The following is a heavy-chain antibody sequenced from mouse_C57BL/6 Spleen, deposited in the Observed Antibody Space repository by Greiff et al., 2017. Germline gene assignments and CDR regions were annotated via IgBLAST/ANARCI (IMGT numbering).Heavy chain of an antibody. Sequence: DVMLVESGGGLVKPGGSLKLSCAASGFTFSDYGMHWVRQAPEKGLEWVAYISSGSSTIYYADTVKGRVTISTDNAKNTLFLQMTSLRSEDTAMYYCARRAYYGSEYFDGWGTGTTVTVSS. D-gene: IGHD1-1*01. CDR1: GFTFSDYG. J-gene: IGHJ1*03. CDR3: ARRAYYGSEYFDG. V-gene: IGHV5-17*01. CDR2: ISSGSSTI.